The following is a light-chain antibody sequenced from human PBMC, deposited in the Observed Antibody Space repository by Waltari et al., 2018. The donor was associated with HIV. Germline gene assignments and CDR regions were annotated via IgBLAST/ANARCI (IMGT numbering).Light chain of an antibody. CDR1: SSDVGGYKY. V-gene: IGLV2-8*01. CDR3: SSYAGSNPVV. J-gene: IGLJ2*01. Sequence: QSALTQPPSASGSPGQSVTISCTGTSSDVGGYKYVSWYQQHPGKAPKLIIYEVSTRPSGVPDRFSGSKSGNTFSLTVSGLQAEDEADYYCSSYAGSNPVVFGGGTKLTVL. CDR2: EVS.